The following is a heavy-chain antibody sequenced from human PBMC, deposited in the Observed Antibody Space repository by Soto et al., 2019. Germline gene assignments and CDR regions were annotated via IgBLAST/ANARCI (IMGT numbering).Heavy chain of an antibody. Sequence: EVKLLESGGGLAQPGGSLRLSCAASGFTFSTYAMSWIRQAPGKGLEWVSAISGSCVSTNYADSVKGRFTISRDNSRNNLFLQMNSLRAEDTAVYSCAKGGCSTASCYYDYYYMDVWGKGTTVTVSS. CDR3: AKGGCSTASCYYDYYYMDV. J-gene: IGHJ6*03. CDR2: ISGSCVST. V-gene: IGHV3-23*01. CDR1: GFTFSTYA. D-gene: IGHD2-2*01.